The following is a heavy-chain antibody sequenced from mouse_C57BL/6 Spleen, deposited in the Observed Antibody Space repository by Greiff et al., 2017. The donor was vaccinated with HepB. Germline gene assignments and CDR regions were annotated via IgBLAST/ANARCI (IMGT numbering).Heavy chain of an antibody. CDR2: IDPETGGT. J-gene: IGHJ4*01. V-gene: IGHV1-15*01. D-gene: IGHD1-1*01. CDR3: TREGITTGGDY. CDR1: GYTFTDYE. Sequence: VQLQQSGAELVRPGSSVTLSCKASGYTFTDYEMHWVKQTPVHGLEWIGAIDPETGGTAYNQKFKGKAILTADKSSSTAYMELRSLTSEDSAVYYGTREGITTGGDYWGQGTSVTVSS.